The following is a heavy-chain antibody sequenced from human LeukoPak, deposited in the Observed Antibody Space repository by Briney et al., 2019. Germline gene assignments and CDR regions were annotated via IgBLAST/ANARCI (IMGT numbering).Heavy chain of an antibody. CDR1: GFTFNNYA. CDR2: LSGSGDAT. J-gene: IGHJ4*02. D-gene: IGHD5-24*01. V-gene: IGHV3-23*01. Sequence: PGGSLRLSCAASGFTFNNYAMNWVRQAPGKGLEWVSALSGSGDATYYADSVKGRFTISRDNSKNTLYLQMNSLRAEDAAVYYCAKEARVESSTWYFDYWGPGTLVTVSS. CDR3: AKEARVESSTWYFDY.